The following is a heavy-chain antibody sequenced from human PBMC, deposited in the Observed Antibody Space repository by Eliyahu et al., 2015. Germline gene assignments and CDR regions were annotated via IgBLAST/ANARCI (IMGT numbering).Heavy chain of an antibody. CDR1: GYIFSDYG. CDR3: ARVRALGSCTKSSCADFDY. D-gene: IGHD2-8*01. Sequence: QVELVQSGAAVKTPGASVKVSCKGSGYIFSDYGISWVRQAPGQGLEWMGWLSTHNGNTNYAQSFQGRLSMTTDTSTNTAYMELRSLRLDDTAVYFCARVRALGSCTKSSCADFDYWGQGTLVTVSS. CDR2: LSTHNGNT. J-gene: IGHJ4*02. V-gene: IGHV1-18*01.